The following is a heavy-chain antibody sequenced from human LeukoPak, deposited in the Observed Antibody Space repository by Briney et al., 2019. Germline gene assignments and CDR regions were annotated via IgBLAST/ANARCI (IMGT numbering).Heavy chain of an antibody. CDR2: IKQDGTEK. Sequence: YPGGSLRLSCAASGFTFSSYGMSWVRQAPGKGLEWVANIKQDGTEKYYVDSVKGRFTISRDNAKNSLYLQMNSLRAEDTAVYYCATIGGYYYYFDYWGQGTLVTVSS. CDR3: ATIGGYYYYFDY. V-gene: IGHV3-7*01. J-gene: IGHJ4*02. D-gene: IGHD3-22*01. CDR1: GFTFSSYG.